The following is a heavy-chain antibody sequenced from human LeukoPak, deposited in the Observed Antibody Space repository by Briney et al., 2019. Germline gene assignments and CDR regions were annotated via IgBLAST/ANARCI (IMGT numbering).Heavy chain of an antibody. Sequence: GGSLRLSCAASGFTFSSYAMHWVRQAPGKGLEWVAVISYDGSNKYYADSVKGRFTISRDNSKNTLYLQMNSLRAEDTAVYYCARDRDSYGSNGMDVWGQGTTVTASS. CDR2: ISYDGSNK. CDR1: GFTFSSYA. J-gene: IGHJ6*02. D-gene: IGHD5-18*01. CDR3: ARDRDSYGSNGMDV. V-gene: IGHV3-30-3*01.